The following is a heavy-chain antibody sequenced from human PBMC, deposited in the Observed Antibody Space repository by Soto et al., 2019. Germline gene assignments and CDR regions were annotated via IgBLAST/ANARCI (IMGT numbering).Heavy chain of an antibody. CDR1: RGSINSGDYY. D-gene: IGHD2-15*01. V-gene: IGHV4-30-4*01. Sequence: QVQLQESGPGLVKPSQTLSLTCTVSRGSINSGDYYWSWIRQPPGKGLEWIGYIYYSGTTYYNPSLRSRITISVATSKNHFSLKLSSVTAADTAVYFCGRAGRRDGNSSPGRFDTWGQGILVTVSS. CDR2: IYYSGTT. CDR3: GRAGRRDGNSSPGRFDT. J-gene: IGHJ5*02.